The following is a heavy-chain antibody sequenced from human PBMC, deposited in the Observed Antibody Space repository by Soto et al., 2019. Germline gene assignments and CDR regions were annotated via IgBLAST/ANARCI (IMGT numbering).Heavy chain of an antibody. J-gene: IGHJ6*02. V-gene: IGHV3-30-3*01. CDR1: GFTFSSYA. CDR3: ARDQFYCSSTSCLGDYYGMDV. CDR2: ISYDGSNK. D-gene: IGHD2-2*01. Sequence: PGGSLRLSCAASGFTFSSYAMHWVRQAPGKGLEWVAVISYDGSNKYYADSVKGRFTISRDNSKNTLYLQMNSLRAEDTAVYYCARDQFYCSSTSCLGDYYGMDVWGQGTTVTVSS.